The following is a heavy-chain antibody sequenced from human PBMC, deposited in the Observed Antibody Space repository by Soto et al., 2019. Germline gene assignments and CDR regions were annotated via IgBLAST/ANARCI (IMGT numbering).Heavy chain of an antibody. V-gene: IGHV4-4*02. CDR3: AIQYYDSSDYLVDY. CDR1: GASITDRNW. J-gene: IGHJ4*02. CDR2: IHHSGST. D-gene: IGHD3-22*01. Sequence: SETLSLTCAVSGASITDRNWWTWVRQSPGKGLEWIGEIHHSGSTNYGPSLESRVTMSVDKSRNQFSLNLSSVTAADTAVYFCAIQYYDSSDYLVDYWGQGTLVT.